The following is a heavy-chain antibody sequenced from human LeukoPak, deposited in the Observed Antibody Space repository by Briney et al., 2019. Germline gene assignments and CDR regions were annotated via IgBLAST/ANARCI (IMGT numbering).Heavy chain of an antibody. D-gene: IGHD2-15*01. CDR3: TTRGGFGY. V-gene: IGHV3-15*01. Sequence: GGALRLPCAGSGFTLSDPWLGWVRRAPGEGLEWVGRLKNKADGETTNYAAPVKGRFTISRDDSKNTAYLQMNSLKTEDTALYYCTTRGGFGYWGQGTLVTVSS. J-gene: IGHJ4*02. CDR1: GFTLSDPW. CDR2: LKNKADGETT.